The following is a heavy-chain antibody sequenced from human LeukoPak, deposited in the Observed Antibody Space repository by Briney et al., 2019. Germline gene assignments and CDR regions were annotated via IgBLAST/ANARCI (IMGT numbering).Heavy chain of an antibody. V-gene: IGHV1-46*01. Sequence: ASVKVSCKASGYTFTKYYIHWVRQAPGQGLEWMGLINPGGDNTNYAQNFQGRVTMTRNTSISTAYMKLSSLRSEDTAVYYCARDLLDYDYWGQGTLVTVSS. J-gene: IGHJ4*02. CDR3: ARDLLDYDY. CDR2: INPGGDNT. CDR1: GYTFTKYY. D-gene: IGHD2-8*02.